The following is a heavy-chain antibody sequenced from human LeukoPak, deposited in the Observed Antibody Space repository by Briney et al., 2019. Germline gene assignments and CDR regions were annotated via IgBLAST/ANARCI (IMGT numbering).Heavy chain of an antibody. CDR1: GLTFSSYE. CDR3: AELGITMIGGV. Sequence: GGSLRLSCAASGLTFSSYEMNWVRQSPGKGLEWVSYISSSGSTIYYADSVKGRFTISRDNAKNSLYLQMNSLRAEDTAVYYCAELGITMIGGVWGKGTTVTISS. J-gene: IGHJ6*04. V-gene: IGHV3-48*03. D-gene: IGHD3-10*02. CDR2: ISSSGSTI.